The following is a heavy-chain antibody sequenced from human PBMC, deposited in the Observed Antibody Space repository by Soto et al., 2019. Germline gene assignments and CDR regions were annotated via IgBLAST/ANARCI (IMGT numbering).Heavy chain of an antibody. J-gene: IGHJ1*01. CDR1: CYTFSRYG. CDR2: ISAYNCNT. D-gene: IGHD1-26*01. CDR3: ARDLGIVGATLQH. Sequence: ASVKVSWKAFCYTFSRYGISWVRQAPGQGLEWMGWISAYNCNTNYAQKLQGRVTMTTDTSTSTAYMELRSLRSDDTAVYYCARDLGIVGATLQHWGQGTLVTVSS. V-gene: IGHV1-18*01.